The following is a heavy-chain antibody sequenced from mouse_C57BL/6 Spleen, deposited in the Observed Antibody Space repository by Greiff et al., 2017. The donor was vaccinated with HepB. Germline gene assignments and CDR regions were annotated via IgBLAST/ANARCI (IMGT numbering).Heavy chain of an antibody. V-gene: IGHV1-26*01. CDR3: ASDLYGSKGYWYFDV. Sequence: EVQLQQSGPELVKPGASVKISCKASGYTFTDYYMNWVKQSHGKSLEWIGDINPNNGGTSYNQKFKGKATLTVDKSSSTAYMELRSLTSEDSAVYYCASDLYGSKGYWYFDVWGTGTTVTVSS. J-gene: IGHJ1*03. D-gene: IGHD1-1*01. CDR1: GYTFTDYY. CDR2: INPNNGGT.